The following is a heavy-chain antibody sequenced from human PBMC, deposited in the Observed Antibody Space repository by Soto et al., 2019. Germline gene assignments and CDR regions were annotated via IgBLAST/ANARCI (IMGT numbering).Heavy chain of an antibody. D-gene: IGHD3-10*01. CDR1: GGSISSGGYY. CDR2: IYYSGST. V-gene: IGHV4-31*03. Sequence: SETLSLTCTVSGGSISSGGYYWSWIRQHPGKGLEWIGYIYYSGSTYYNPSLKSRVTISVDTSKNQFSLKLSSVTAADTAVYYCARDRACHGSGSYTCNSDSVCGQGTLVTVYS. J-gene: IGHJ4*02. CDR3: ARDRACHGSGSYTCNSDSV.